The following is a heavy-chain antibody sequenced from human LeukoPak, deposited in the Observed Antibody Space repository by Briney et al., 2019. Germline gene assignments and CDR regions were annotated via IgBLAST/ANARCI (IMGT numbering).Heavy chain of an antibody. V-gene: IGHV1-18*01. J-gene: IGHJ4*02. D-gene: IGHD6-19*01. CDR2: ISAYNGNT. CDR1: GYTFTSYG. Sequence: ASVKVSCKASGYTFTSYGISWVRQAPGQGLEWMGWISAYNGNTNYAQKLQGGVTMTTDTSTSTAYMELRSLRSDDTAVYYCARELGTAVAGRGDYWGQGTLVTVSS. CDR3: ARELGTAVAGRGDY.